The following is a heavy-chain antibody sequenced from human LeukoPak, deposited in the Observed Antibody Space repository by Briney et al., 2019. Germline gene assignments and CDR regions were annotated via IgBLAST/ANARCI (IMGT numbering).Heavy chain of an antibody. Sequence: GGSLRLSCAASGFTVSSNYMNWVRQAPGKGLEWVSAIYGGGSPYYADSVKGRFTISRDNSKNTLYLQMKSLRAEDTAVYYCARDLNTARFDYWGQGTLVTVSS. CDR3: ARDLNTARFDY. CDR2: IYGGGSP. CDR1: GFTVSSNY. D-gene: IGHD5-18*01. V-gene: IGHV3-66*01. J-gene: IGHJ4*02.